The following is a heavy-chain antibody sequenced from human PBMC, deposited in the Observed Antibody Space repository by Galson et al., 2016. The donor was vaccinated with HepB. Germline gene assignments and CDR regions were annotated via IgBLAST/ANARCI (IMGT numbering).Heavy chain of an antibody. V-gene: IGHV3-9*01. Sequence: SLRLSCAASGFKLDDYAMHWVRQAPGKGLEWVSSVNWNARSIAYADSVQGRFTISRDNAKNSLHLQMNSLRVEDTALYYCVKDRKYRCSSSTCYWEFDYWGQGTLVTVS. CDR2: VNWNARSI. D-gene: IGHD2-2*01. J-gene: IGHJ4*02. CDR3: VKDRKYRCSSSTCYWEFDY. CDR1: GFKLDDYA.